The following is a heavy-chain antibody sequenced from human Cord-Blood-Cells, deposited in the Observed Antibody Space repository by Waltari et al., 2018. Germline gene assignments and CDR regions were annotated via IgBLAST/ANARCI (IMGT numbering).Heavy chain of an antibody. CDR1: GGPFSSYA. Sequence: QVQLVQAGAEVKKPGSSVKVSCKASGGPFSSYAISGVRQAPGQGLEWMGGIIPIFGTANYAQKFQGRVTITADESTSTAYMELSSLRSEDTAVYYCARDKSSSSSAFDIWGQGTMVTVSS. CDR2: IIPIFGTA. V-gene: IGHV1-69*12. CDR3: ARDKSSSSSAFDI. D-gene: IGHD6-6*01. J-gene: IGHJ3*02.